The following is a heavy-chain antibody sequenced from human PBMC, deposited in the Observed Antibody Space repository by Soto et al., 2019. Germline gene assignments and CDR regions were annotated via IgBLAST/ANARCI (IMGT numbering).Heavy chain of an antibody. CDR2: ISYDGSNE. CDR3: AAGIAAAGVKWYFDL. Sequence: QVQLVESGGGVVQPGRSLRLSCAASGFTFSTYGMHWVRQAPGKGLEWVAVISYDGSNEYYADSVKGRFTISRDNSKNTLYLQMNSLRAEETAVYYCAAGIAAAGVKWYFDLWGRGTLVTVSS. J-gene: IGHJ2*01. V-gene: IGHV3-30*03. CDR1: GFTFSTYG. D-gene: IGHD6-13*01.